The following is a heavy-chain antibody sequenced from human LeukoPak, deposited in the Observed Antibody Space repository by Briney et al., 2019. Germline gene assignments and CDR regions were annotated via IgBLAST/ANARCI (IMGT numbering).Heavy chain of an antibody. CDR3: ASPSWTYYSRFHY. J-gene: IGHJ4*02. V-gene: IGHV4-39*01. CDR2: IYYSGNT. D-gene: IGHD1-26*01. CDR1: GGSLSSSNYY. Sequence: PSETLSLPCTVSGGSLSSSNYYWGWIRQPPGKGLEWIGSIYYSGNTYYNPSLKSRVTLSEDTSKNQFSLKLSSVTAADTAVYYCASPSWTYYSRFHYWGQGALVTVSS.